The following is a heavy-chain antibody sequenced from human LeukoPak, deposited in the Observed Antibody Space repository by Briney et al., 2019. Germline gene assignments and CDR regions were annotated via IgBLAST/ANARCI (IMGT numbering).Heavy chain of an antibody. CDR1: GYTFTGYY. Sequence: GASVKVSCKASGYTFTGYYMHWVRQAPGQGLEWMGRIDPNSGGTSYAQNFQGRVPMTRDTSISTAYMELTRLTSDDTAVYYCARDASVSADYWGQGTLVTVSS. J-gene: IGHJ4*02. D-gene: IGHD5/OR15-5a*01. V-gene: IGHV1-2*06. CDR3: ARDASVSADY. CDR2: IDPNSGGT.